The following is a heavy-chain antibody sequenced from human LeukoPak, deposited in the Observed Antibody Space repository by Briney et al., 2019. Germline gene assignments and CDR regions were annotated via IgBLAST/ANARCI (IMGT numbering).Heavy chain of an antibody. D-gene: IGHD4-23*01. CDR1: GYTFTSYG. V-gene: IGHV1-18*01. CDR2: ISAYNGNT. J-gene: IGHJ4*02. CDR3: ARQGYGGHSQGAADY. Sequence: GASVTVSCKASGYTFTSYGFSWVRQAPGQGLEWMGWISAYNGNTNYAQKLQGRVTMTTDTSTSTAYMELRSLRSDDTAVYYCARQGYGGHSQGAADYWGQGTLVTVSS.